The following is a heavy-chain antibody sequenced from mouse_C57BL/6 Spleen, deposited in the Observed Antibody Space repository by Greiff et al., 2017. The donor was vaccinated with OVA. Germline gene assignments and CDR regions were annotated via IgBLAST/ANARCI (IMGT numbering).Heavy chain of an antibody. D-gene: IGHD1-1*01. CDR3: ARGEYYGSSYDVYYYAMDY. Sequence: EVQLVESGGGLVKPGGSLKLSCAASGFTFSDYGMHWVRQAPEKGLEWVAYISSGSSTIYYADTVKGRFTISRDNAKNTLFLQMTSLRSEDTAMYYCARGEYYGSSYDVYYYAMDYWGQGTSVTVSS. V-gene: IGHV5-17*01. J-gene: IGHJ4*01. CDR1: GFTFSDYG. CDR2: ISSGSSTI.